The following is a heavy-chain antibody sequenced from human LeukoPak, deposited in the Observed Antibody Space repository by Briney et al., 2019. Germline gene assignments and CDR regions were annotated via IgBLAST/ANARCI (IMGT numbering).Heavy chain of an antibody. CDR1: GGSFSGYY. D-gene: IGHD3-22*01. CDR3: ARDSRYYYDISGYYYENAFDI. V-gene: IGHV4-34*01. Sequence: SETLSLTCAVYGGSFSGYYWSWIRQPPGKGLEWIGSIYHSGTTFYNPSLKSRVTISVDRSKNQFSLKLSSVTAADTAVYYCARDSRYYYDISGYYYENAFDIWGQGTMVTVSS. J-gene: IGHJ3*02. CDR2: IYHSGTT.